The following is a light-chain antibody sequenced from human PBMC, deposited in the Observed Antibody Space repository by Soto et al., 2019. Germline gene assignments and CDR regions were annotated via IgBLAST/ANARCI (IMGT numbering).Light chain of an antibody. CDR3: HQYYNRSPWT. CDR1: RSVDTD. Sequence: EILMTQSPATLSVSPGDSATLSCRASRSVDTDLSWYQQKPGEAPRLLVFATAARVTGVPDRCRSSRSGTDFTLTISSLQPEDSSTYYCHQYYNRSPWTFGQGTKVDIK. J-gene: IGKJ1*01. CDR2: ATA. V-gene: IGKV3-15*01.